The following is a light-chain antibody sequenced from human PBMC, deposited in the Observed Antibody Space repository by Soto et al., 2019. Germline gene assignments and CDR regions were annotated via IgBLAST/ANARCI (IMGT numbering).Light chain of an antibody. CDR3: QQRSNWPLT. J-gene: IGKJ4*01. Sequence: EIVLTQSPATLSLSPGERATLPCRASQSVSSYLAWYQQKPGQAPRLLIYDASNRATGIPARFNGSGSGTDFTLTISSLEPEDFAVYYCQQRSNWPLTFGGGTKVEIK. CDR2: DAS. CDR1: QSVSSY. V-gene: IGKV3-11*01.